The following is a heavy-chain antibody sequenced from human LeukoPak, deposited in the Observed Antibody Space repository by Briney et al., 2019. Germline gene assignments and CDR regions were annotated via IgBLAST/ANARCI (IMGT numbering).Heavy chain of an antibody. D-gene: IGHD5-12*01. CDR1: GYTFTSYD. CDR3: ARGRSGYDSSYYYYGMDV. CDR2: MNPNSGNT. V-gene: IGHV1-8*01. J-gene: IGHJ6*02. Sequence: ASVKVSCKASGYTFTSYDINWVRQATGQGLEWMGWMNPNSGNTGYAQKFQGRVTMTRNTSISTAYMELSSLRSEDTAVYYCARGRSGYDSSYYYYGMDVWGQGTTVTVSS.